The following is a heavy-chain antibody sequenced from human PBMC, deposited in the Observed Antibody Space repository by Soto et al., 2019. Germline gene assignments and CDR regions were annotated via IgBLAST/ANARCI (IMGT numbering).Heavy chain of an antibody. V-gene: IGHV4-31*03. Sequence: QVQLQESGRGLVKSSQTLSLTCTVSGGSISTGGYYWSWIRQRPGRGLEWIGYIYHSGITFSNPSLQSRVAISLDTSQTQFSLKLSSVTAADTAVYYRATVRWELHDAFDIWGHGTMVSVSS. J-gene: IGHJ3*02. CDR1: GGSISTGGYY. CDR3: ATVRWELHDAFDI. D-gene: IGHD1-26*01. CDR2: IYHSGIT.